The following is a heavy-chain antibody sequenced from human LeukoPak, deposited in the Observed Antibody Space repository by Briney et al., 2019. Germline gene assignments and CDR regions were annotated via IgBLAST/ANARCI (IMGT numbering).Heavy chain of an antibody. V-gene: IGHV3-7*01. CDR3: AREPPYYDSSGLYYYYGMDV. D-gene: IGHD3-22*01. CDR2: IKLDGSEK. CDR1: GFTFGKYW. Sequence: PGGSLRLSCVASGFTFGKYWMSWVRQAPGKGLEWVANIKLDGSEKNYVDSVKGRFTISRDNAKNTLYLQMNSLRAEDTAVYYCAREPPYYDSSGLYYYYGMDVWGQGTTVTVSS. J-gene: IGHJ6*02.